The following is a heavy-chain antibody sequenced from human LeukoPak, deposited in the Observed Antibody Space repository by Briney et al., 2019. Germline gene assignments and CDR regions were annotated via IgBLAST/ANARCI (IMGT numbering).Heavy chain of an antibody. CDR2: ISGSGGST. J-gene: IGHJ4*02. Sequence: AGGSLRLSCAASGFTFSSYAMSWVRQAPGKGLEWVSAISGSGGSTYYADSVKGRFTISRDNAKNSLDLQMNSLRDEDTAVYYCARSTYCGGDCYPALGYWGQGTLITVSS. CDR3: ARSTYCGGDCYPALGY. V-gene: IGHV3-23*01. CDR1: GFTFSSYA. D-gene: IGHD2-21*02.